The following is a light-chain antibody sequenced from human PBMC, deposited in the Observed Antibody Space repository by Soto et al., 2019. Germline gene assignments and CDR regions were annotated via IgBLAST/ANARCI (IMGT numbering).Light chain of an antibody. V-gene: IGKV3-11*01. CDR2: DAS. CDR1: QSVGKY. J-gene: IGKJ1*01. CDR3: QQRGNRPPWT. Sequence: EIVMTQSPATLSLSPGERATLSCRASQSVGKYLVWYQQKPGQAPRLLIYDASNRATGIPARFSGSGSGTDFILTISSLEPEDFAVYYCQQRGNRPPWTFGQGTKVEIK.